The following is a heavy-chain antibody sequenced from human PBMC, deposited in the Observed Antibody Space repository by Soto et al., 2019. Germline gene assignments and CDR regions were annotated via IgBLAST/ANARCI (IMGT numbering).Heavy chain of an antibody. CDR2: ISYDGNNK. Sequence: QVQLVESGGGVVQPGRSLRLSCAASGFTFSNSAMHWARQAPGKGLEWGAVISYDGNNKYYADSVKGRFTISRDNSMNTLYLQMNSLRPEDTAVYYCARDRVVAGIGEIEYWGQGTLVTVS. D-gene: IGHD6-19*01. J-gene: IGHJ4*02. CDR1: GFTFSNSA. CDR3: ARDRVVAGIGEIEY. V-gene: IGHV3-30-3*01.